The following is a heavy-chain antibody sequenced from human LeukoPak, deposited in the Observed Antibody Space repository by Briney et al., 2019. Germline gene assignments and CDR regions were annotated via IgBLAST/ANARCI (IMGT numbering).Heavy chain of an antibody. CDR1: GFTFSGYA. CDR3: AKNPTTVTTNFDY. V-gene: IGHV3-23*01. CDR2: ISGSGGST. Sequence: PGGSLRLSCAASGFTFSGYAMSWVRQAPGKGLEWVSAISGSGGSTYYADSVKGRFTVSRDNSKNTLYLQMNSLRAEDTAVYYCAKNPTTVTTNFDYWGQGTLVTVSS. J-gene: IGHJ4*02. D-gene: IGHD4-11*01.